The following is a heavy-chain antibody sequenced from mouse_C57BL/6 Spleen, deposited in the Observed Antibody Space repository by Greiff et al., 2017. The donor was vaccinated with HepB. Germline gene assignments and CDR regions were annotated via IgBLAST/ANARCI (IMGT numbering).Heavy chain of an antibody. CDR2: IYPGDGDT. V-gene: IGHV1-80*01. J-gene: IGHJ3*01. Sequence: QVQLQQSGAELVKPGASVKISCKASGYAFSSYWMHWVKQRPGKGLEWIGQIYPGDGDTNYTGKFKGKATLTADKSSSTAYMQLSSLTSEDSAVYFCASWDERFAYWGQGTLVTVSA. CDR3: ASWDERFAY. CDR1: GYAFSSYW. D-gene: IGHD4-1*01.